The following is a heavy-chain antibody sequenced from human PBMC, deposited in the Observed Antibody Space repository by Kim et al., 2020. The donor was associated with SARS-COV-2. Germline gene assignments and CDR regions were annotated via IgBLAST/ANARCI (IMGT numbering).Heavy chain of an antibody. Sequence: SETLSLTCTVSGGSISSYYWSWIRQPPGKGLEWIGYIYYSGSTNYNPSLKSRVTISVDTSKNQFSLKLSSVTAADTAVYYCARVRVKYGDPTPNFDYWGQGTLSPSPQ. J-gene: IGHJ4*02. CDR1: GGSISSYY. CDR2: IYYSGST. V-gene: IGHV4-59*13. CDR3: ARVRVKYGDPTPNFDY. D-gene: IGHD4-17*01.